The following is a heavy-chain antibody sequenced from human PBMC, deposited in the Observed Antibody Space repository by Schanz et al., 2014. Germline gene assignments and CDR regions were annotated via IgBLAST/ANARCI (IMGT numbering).Heavy chain of an antibody. CDR1: GFRFDDYA. V-gene: IGHV3-9*01. CDR3: ARDLSFSTVRIVILVYYYYGMDV. CDR2: MSWNAGSL. J-gene: IGHJ6*02. Sequence: EVQLVESGGGLVQPGRSLRLSCVASGFRFDDYAMHWVRQAPGKGLEWVSGMSWNAGSLGYGDSVKGRFTISRDNAKISLYLQMNSLRAEDTALYYYARDLSFSTVRIVILVYYYYGMDVWGQGTTVTVSS. D-gene: IGHD3-10*01.